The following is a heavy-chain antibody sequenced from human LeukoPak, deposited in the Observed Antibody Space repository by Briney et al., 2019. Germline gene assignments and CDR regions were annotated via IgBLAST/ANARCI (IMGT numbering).Heavy chain of an antibody. J-gene: IGHJ6*03. CDR1: GESFTAYY. D-gene: IGHD2-2*01. Sequence: SETLSLTCAAYGESFTAYYWTWIRQAPGMGLEWIGDINHSESTNYNPSLKGRVTISVDTSKNQFSLKVNSVTAADTALYYCARGDCSSTICYSPMDVWGKGTTVTVSS. CDR3: ARGDCSSTICYSPMDV. V-gene: IGHV4-34*01. CDR2: INHSEST.